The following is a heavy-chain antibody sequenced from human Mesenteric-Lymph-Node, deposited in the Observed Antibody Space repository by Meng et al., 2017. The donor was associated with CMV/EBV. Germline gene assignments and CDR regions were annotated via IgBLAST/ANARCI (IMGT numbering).Heavy chain of an antibody. CDR2: IKQDGSEK. J-gene: IGHJ5*02. D-gene: IGHD4-11*01. CDR1: GFTFSSYW. Sequence: GESLKISCAASGFTFSSYWMSWVRQAPGKGLEWVANIKQDGSEKYYVDSVKGRFTISRDNAKNTLYLQMNSLSPEDTALYYCARQTTIITASWTPGGQGTLVTVSS. CDR3: ARQTTIITASWTP. V-gene: IGHV3-7*01.